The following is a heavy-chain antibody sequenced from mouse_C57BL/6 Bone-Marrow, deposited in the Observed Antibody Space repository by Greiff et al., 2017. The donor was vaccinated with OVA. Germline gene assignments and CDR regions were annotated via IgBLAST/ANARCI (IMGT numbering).Heavy chain of an antibody. CDR2: IYPSDSET. Sequence: QVQLQQPGAELVRPGSSVKLSCKASGYTFTSYWMDWVKQRPGQGLEWIGNIYPSDSETHYNQKFKDKATLTVVKSSSTAYMQLSSLTSEDSAVYYCARWGSPLFDYWGQGTTLTVSS. CDR1: GYTFTSYW. V-gene: IGHV1-61*01. D-gene: IGHD1-1*01. CDR3: ARWGSPLFDY. J-gene: IGHJ2*01.